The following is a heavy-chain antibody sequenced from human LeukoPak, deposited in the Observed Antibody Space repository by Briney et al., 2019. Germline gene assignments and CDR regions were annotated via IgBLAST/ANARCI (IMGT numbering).Heavy chain of an antibody. D-gene: IGHD3-10*01. CDR3: ARDIVRGKDAFDI. CDR2: INHSGDI. V-gene: IGHV4-39*07. CDR1: GGSISSSSNY. Sequence: PSETLSLTCTVSGGSISSSSNYWGWIRQSPGKGLEWIGDINHSGDIYYNPSLKSRLTISVDTSKNQLSLRLSSVTAADTAVYYCARDIVRGKDAFDIWGQGTMVTVSS. J-gene: IGHJ3*02.